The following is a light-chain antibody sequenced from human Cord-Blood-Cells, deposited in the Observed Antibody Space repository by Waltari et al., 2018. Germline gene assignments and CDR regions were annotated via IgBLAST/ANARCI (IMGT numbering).Light chain of an antibody. CDR2: VVS. CDR3: SSYTSSSTWV. J-gene: IGLJ3*02. CDR1: SSDVGGSNY. V-gene: IGLV2-14*03. Sequence: QSALTQPASVSGSPGQSITIPCTGTSSDVGGSNYFSWYQQPPGKAPKLMIYVVSNRPSGVSNRFSGSKSGNTASLTISGLQAEDEADYYCSSYTSSSTWVFGGGTKLTVL.